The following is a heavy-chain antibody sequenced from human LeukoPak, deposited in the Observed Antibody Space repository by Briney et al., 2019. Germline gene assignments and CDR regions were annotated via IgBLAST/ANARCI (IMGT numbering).Heavy chain of an antibody. J-gene: IGHJ4*02. V-gene: IGHV4-61*02. D-gene: IGHD2-2*02. CDR2: IYTSGST. CDR3: ARVFGYCSSTSCYKDYGQDY. CDR1: GGSISSGSYS. Sequence: SETLSLTCTVSGGSISSGSYSWSWIRQPAGKGLEWIGRIYTSGSTNYNPSLKSRVTISVDTSKNQFSLKLSSVTAADTAVYYCARVFGYCSSTSCYKDYGQDYWGQGTLVTVSS.